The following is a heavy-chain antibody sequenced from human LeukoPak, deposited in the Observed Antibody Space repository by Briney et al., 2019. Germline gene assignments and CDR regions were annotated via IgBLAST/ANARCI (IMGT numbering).Heavy chain of an antibody. Sequence: GASVKVSCKASGYTFTTYAMHWVRQAPGQRLEWMGWINAGNGNTKYSQKFQGRVTITRDTSARTTYMELSSLRSEDTAVYYCARGSSSDWPYDYWGQGTLVTVSS. V-gene: IGHV1-3*01. CDR3: ARGSSSDWPYDY. D-gene: IGHD6-19*01. J-gene: IGHJ4*02. CDR1: GYTFTTYA. CDR2: INAGNGNT.